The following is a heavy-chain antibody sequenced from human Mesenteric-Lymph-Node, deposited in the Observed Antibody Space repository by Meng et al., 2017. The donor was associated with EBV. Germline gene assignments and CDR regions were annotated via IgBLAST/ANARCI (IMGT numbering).Heavy chain of an antibody. CDR1: RCSSSGHY. V-gene: IGHV4-34*01. CDR2: IHPTRNT. J-gene: IGHJ4*02. Sequence: QECGGVLWAPTETLACCAASCRCSSSGHYEWLMQQPAGKVLEFIGEIHPTRNTKYIPSLKSRVTIALDTTKNQLSLKLTSVTAANTADYYCSVGDTGALQNYWGPGTLVTVSS. D-gene: IGHD3-10*01. CDR3: SVGDTGALQNY.